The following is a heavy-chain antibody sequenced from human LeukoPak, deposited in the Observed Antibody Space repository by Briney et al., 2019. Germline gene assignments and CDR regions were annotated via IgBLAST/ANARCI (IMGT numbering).Heavy chain of an antibody. Sequence: PGESLKISCKGSGYSFTSYWIGWVRQMPGKGLEWMGIIYPGDSDTRYSPSFQGQVTISADKSISTAYLRWSSLKASDTAMYYCARIPVYYDSSGYYYEAGYYYYGMDVWGQGTTVTVSS. D-gene: IGHD3-22*01. CDR2: IYPGDSDT. V-gene: IGHV5-51*01. J-gene: IGHJ6*02. CDR1: GYSFTSYW. CDR3: ARIPVYYDSSGYYYEAGYYYYGMDV.